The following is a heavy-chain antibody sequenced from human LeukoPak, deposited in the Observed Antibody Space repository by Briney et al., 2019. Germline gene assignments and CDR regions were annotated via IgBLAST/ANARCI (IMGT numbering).Heavy chain of an antibody. CDR2: IRYDGSNK. J-gene: IGHJ4*02. V-gene: IGHV3-30*02. Sequence: GGSLRLSCAASGFTFSSYSMHWVRQAPGKGLEWVAFIRYDGSNKNYADSVKGQFTISRDNSKNTLFLQMNSLRAEDTALYYCAKDLGKWFDYWGQGTLVTVSS. CDR1: GFTFSSYS. D-gene: IGHD2-8*01. CDR3: AKDLGKWFDY.